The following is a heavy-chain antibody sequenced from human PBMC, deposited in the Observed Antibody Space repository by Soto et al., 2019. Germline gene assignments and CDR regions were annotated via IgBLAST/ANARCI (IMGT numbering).Heavy chain of an antibody. J-gene: IGHJ5*01. Sequence: PAETLSLTCTVSGGSMSRGDYYWSWIRQHPGKGLEWIGFIYHTGSTYYSPSLKNRVAISVDTSKNQFSLKLSSVTAADTAVYFSTRDPFYNYGTSSNGFDTWGQGTMVTVSS. CDR1: GGSMSRGDYY. CDR3: TRDPFYNYGTSSNGFDT. D-gene: IGHD3-10*01. V-gene: IGHV4-30-4*01. CDR2: IYHTGST.